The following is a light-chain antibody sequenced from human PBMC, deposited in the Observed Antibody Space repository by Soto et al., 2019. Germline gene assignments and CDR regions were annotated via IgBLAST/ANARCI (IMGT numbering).Light chain of an antibody. CDR2: EVI. Sequence: QSALTQPASVSGSPGQSITISCTGTSSDVGAYDYVSWYQQHPGKAPKLMIFEVINRPSGVSNRFSGSKSGNTASLTISVLQAEDEGDYYCSSYTSASTLIFGGGTKLTVL. V-gene: IGLV2-14*01. CDR1: SSDVGAYDY. CDR3: SSYTSASTLI. J-gene: IGLJ2*01.